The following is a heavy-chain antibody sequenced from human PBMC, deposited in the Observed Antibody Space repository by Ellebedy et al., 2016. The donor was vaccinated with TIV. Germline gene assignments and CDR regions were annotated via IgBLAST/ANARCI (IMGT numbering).Heavy chain of an antibody. Sequence: GESLKISXAASGFTFSYYALVWVRQAPGKGLEWVSTLSGSSGNTFYADSVQGRFTISRDKSKKTLYLQMNSLSVEDTALYYCALSSGHDSKDIYYYYMDVWGIGTTVTVSS. J-gene: IGHJ6*03. CDR1: GFTFSYYA. D-gene: IGHD5-12*01. CDR2: LSGSSGNT. V-gene: IGHV3-23*01. CDR3: ALSSGHDSKDIYYYYMDV.